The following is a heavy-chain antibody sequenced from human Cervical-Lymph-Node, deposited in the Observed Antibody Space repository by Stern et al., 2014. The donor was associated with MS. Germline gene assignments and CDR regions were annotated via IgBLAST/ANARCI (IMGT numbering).Heavy chain of an antibody. CDR3: ARDFEFQLLCD. D-gene: IGHD2-2*01. V-gene: IGHV4-4*02. J-gene: IGHJ4*02. CDR1: GASISTDNW. CDR2: VYHSGSA. Sequence: QVQLQESGPGLVKPSGTLSLTCAVSGASISTDNWWSWVRQPPGKGLEWIGEVYHSGSANYTPSLKSRVTMSVDESKNQFSLRLTSVTAADTAVYYCARDFEFQLLCDWGQGALVTVSS.